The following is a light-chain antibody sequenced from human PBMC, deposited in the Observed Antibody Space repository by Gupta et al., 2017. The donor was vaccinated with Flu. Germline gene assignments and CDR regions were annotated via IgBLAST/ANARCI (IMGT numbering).Light chain of an antibody. CDR1: QSLVHSDGNTY. CDR2: KIS. Sequence: DVVMTQSPLSLSVTVGQPASISCRSSQSLVHSDGNTYLHWFQQRPGQSPRRLIYKISNRDSGVPDRFSGSGSGTEYTLEISRVEAEDVGIYYCMHDVNWPWTFGQGTKVEIK. CDR3: MHDVNWPWT. V-gene: IGKV2-30*02. J-gene: IGKJ1*01.